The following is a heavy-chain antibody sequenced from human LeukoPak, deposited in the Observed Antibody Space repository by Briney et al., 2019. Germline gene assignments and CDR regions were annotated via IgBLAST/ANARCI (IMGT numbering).Heavy chain of an antibody. CDR1: EFVFSDYY. V-gene: IGHV3-11*01. D-gene: IGHD3-10*01. Sequence: PGGSLRLSCAASEFVFSDYYMSWVRQAPGKGLEWVSYISSGGSTIYYADSEKGRFTISRDNAKNSLYLQMKSLRAEDMAVYYCAREMGGDYGSGTFFDLWGQGNMVTVSS. CDR2: ISSGGSTI. CDR3: AREMGGDYGSGTFFDL. J-gene: IGHJ4*02.